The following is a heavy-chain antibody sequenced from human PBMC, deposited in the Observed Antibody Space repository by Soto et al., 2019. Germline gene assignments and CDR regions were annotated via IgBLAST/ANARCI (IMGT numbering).Heavy chain of an antibody. Sequence: HPGGSLRLSCAASGFTFSSYAMSWVRQAPGKGLEWVSAISGSGGSTYYADSVKGRFTISRDNSKNTLYLQMNSLRAEDTAVYYCATEDIVVVPAAMPRYYYYYGMDVWGQGTTVTVSS. CDR3: ATEDIVVVPAAMPRYYYYYGMDV. J-gene: IGHJ6*02. CDR1: GFTFSSYA. D-gene: IGHD2-2*01. CDR2: ISGSGGST. V-gene: IGHV3-23*01.